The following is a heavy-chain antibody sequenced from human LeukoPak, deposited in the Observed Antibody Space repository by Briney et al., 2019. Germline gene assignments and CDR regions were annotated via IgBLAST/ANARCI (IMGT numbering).Heavy chain of an antibody. V-gene: IGHV3-48*01. D-gene: IGHD6-13*01. CDR2: ISSSSRTI. CDR3: ARTKQQLVLSYYYYMDV. CDR1: GFTFSSYS. Sequence: GVSLRLSCAASGFTFSSYSMNWVRQAPGKGLEWVSYISSSSRTIYYADSVKGRFTISRDNAKNSLSLQMNSLRAEDTAVYYCARTKQQLVLSYYYYMDVWGKGTTVTVSS. J-gene: IGHJ6*03.